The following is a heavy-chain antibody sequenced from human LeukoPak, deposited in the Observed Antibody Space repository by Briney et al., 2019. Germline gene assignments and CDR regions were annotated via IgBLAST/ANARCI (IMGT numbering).Heavy chain of an antibody. CDR3: ARESDYGDYIDY. V-gene: IGHV4-30-4*01. CDR1: GGSISSGDYY. D-gene: IGHD4-17*01. J-gene: IGHJ4*02. CDR2: IHYSGST. Sequence: SETLSLTCTVSGGSISSGDYYWSWIRQPPGKGLEWIGYIHYSGSTYYNPSLKSRVTISVDTPKNQFSLKLSSVTAADTAVYYCARESDYGDYIDYWGQGTLVTVSS.